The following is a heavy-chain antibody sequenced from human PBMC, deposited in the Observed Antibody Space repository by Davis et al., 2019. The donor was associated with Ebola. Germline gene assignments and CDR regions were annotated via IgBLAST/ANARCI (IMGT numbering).Heavy chain of an antibody. CDR2: INRRGRT. V-gene: IGHV4-34*01. J-gene: IGHJ4*02. CDR3: ASPHQIRGGDVFDH. CDR1: GFTVSSYH. D-gene: IGHD2-2*01. Sequence: ESLKISCAASGFTVSSYHMSWVRQAPGKGLEWIAEINRRGRTYYNPSLRSRVTISIDTSQMQVSLKMTSVTAADTAIYFCASPHQIRGGDVFDHWGQGTLVTVSS.